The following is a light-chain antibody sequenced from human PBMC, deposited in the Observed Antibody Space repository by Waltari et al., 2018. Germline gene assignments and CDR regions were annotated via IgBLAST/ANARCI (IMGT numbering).Light chain of an antibody. CDR3: QQYNSYSGGT. CDR1: QTISTW. J-gene: IGKJ3*01. V-gene: IGKV1-5*03. Sequence: DIQMTQSPSTLSASVGDRVTITCRASQTISTWLAWYQQKPGKATKVLIYRASSLESGVPSRFSGSGSGTEFTLTISSLQPDDFATYYCQQYNSYSGGTFGPGTKVDIK. CDR2: RAS.